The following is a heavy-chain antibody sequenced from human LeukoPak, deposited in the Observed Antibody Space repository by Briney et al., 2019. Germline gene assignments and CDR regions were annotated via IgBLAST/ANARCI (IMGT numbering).Heavy chain of an antibody. J-gene: IGHJ4*02. V-gene: IGHV3-30-3*01. CDR1: GFTFSSYA. Sequence: PGGSLRLSCAASGFTFSSYAMHWVRQAPGKGLEWVAVISYDGSNKYYADSVKGRFTISRDNSKNTLYVQMNSLRAEDTAVYYCARDSRPYSSSPAPVDYWGQGTLVTVSS. CDR3: ARDSRPYSSSPAPVDY. CDR2: ISYDGSNK. D-gene: IGHD6-13*01.